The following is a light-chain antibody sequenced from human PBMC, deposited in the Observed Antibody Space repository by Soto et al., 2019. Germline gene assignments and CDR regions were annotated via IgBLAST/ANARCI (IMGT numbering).Light chain of an antibody. Sequence: EIVLTQSPGTLSLSPGDRATLSCRASQSVRSSIAWYQQKPGQAPRLLIYNAVSRAAGIPDRFSGGGSGTDFSLTINRLEPDDFAVYYCQLYGPSPLTFGQGTKVDIK. V-gene: IGKV3-20*01. J-gene: IGKJ1*01. CDR1: QSVRSS. CDR3: QLYGPSPLT. CDR2: NAV.